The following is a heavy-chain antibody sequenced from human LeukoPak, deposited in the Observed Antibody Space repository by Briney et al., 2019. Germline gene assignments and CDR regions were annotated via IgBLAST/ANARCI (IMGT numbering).Heavy chain of an antibody. CDR3: ARTPGYYYDSSGYYYAPSYFDY. CDR1: GFTFSSYW. CDR2: INHNGNVN. D-gene: IGHD3-22*01. Sequence: GGSLRLSCAASGFTFSSYWMNWARQAPGKGLEWVASINHNGNVNYYVDSVKGRFTISRDNAKNSLYLQMNSLRAEDTAVYYCARTPGYYYDSSGYYYAPSYFDYWGQGTLVTVSS. V-gene: IGHV3-7*01. J-gene: IGHJ4*02.